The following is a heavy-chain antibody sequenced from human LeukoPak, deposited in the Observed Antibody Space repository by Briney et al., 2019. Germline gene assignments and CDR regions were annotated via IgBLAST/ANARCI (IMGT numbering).Heavy chain of an antibody. CDR2: INHSGST. V-gene: IGHV4-34*01. CDR3: ARHAASSGWPYFDY. D-gene: IGHD6-19*01. CDR1: GGSFSGYY. J-gene: IGHJ4*02. Sequence: SETLSLTCAVYGGSFSGYYWSWIRQPPGKGLEWIGEINHSGSTNYNPSLKSRVTISVDTSKNQFSLKLSSVTAADTAVYYCARHAASSGWPYFDYWGQGTLVTVSS.